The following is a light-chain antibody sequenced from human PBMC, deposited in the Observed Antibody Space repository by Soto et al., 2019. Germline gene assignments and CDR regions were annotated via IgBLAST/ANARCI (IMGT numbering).Light chain of an antibody. CDR1: QSISNH. CDR2: AAS. V-gene: IGKV1-39*01. J-gene: IGKJ1*01. CDR3: QQSYSSPPT. Sequence: DIPMTQSPSSLSASVEDTVIITCRASQSISNHLNWYQQKPGKAPKLLIFAASSLESGVPSRFSGSRSGPDFTLTISSLQPEDFATYYCQQSYSSPPTFGQGTKVEIK.